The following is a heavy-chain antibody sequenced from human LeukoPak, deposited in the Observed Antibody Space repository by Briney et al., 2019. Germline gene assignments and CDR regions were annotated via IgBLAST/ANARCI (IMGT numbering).Heavy chain of an antibody. D-gene: IGHD6-13*01. J-gene: IGHJ5*02. Sequence: PGGSLRLSCAASGFTFSSYEMNWVRQAPGKGLEWVSYISSSGSTIYYADSVKGRFTISRDNAKNSLYLQMNSLRAEDTAVYYCARGRSSSWYVGWFDPWGQGTLVTVSS. CDR2: ISSSGSTI. CDR1: GFTFSSYE. CDR3: ARGRSSSWYVGWFDP. V-gene: IGHV3-48*03.